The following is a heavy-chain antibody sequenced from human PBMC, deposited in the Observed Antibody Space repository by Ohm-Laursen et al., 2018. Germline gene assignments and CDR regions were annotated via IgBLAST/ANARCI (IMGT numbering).Heavy chain of an antibody. Sequence: GSLRLSCTAPGFTFSSYTMGWVRQAPGKGLEWVANIEQDGSEKNYVESVKGRFTISRDNAKNSLFLQLNALRAEDTAVYYCAAGSGWLIDYWGQGTLVTVSS. J-gene: IGHJ4*02. D-gene: IGHD6-19*01. CDR1: GFTFSSYT. CDR3: AAGSGWLIDY. V-gene: IGHV3-7*01. CDR2: IEQDGSEK.